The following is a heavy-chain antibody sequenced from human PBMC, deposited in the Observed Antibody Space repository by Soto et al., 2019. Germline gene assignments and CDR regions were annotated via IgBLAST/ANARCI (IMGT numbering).Heavy chain of an antibody. CDR3: ARSLAHYGDYRDYYYYVDV. Sequence: SETLSLTCTVSGGSISSYYWSWIRQPPGKGLEWIGYIYYSGSTNYNPSLKSRVTISVDTSKNQFSLKLSSVTAADTAVYYCARSLAHYGDYRDYYYYVDVWGKGTTVTVSS. V-gene: IGHV4-59*08. CDR2: IYYSGST. CDR1: GGSISSYY. D-gene: IGHD4-17*01. J-gene: IGHJ6*03.